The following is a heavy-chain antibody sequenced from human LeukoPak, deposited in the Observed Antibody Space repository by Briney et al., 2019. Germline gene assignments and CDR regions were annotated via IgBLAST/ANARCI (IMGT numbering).Heavy chain of an antibody. V-gene: IGHV4-4*02. CDR2: IFHTGHT. Sequence: SETLSLTCTVSGVSVHSSNWWTCIRQTPGKGRECIGEIFHTGHTNYNPSLKSRVTISVDKSSNHFSLTLNSVTAADTAVYYCARDGGLTIVRGVVDLWGQGTLVTVSS. CDR1: GVSVHSSNW. CDR3: ARDGGLTIVRGVVDL. J-gene: IGHJ5*02. D-gene: IGHD3-10*01.